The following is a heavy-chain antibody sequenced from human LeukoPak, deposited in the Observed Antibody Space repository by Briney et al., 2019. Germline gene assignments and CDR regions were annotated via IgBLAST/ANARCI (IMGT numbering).Heavy chain of an antibody. CDR2: IRYDGSNE. CDR1: GFTFSNSG. D-gene: IGHD2-21*01. J-gene: IGHJ4*02. Sequence: GGSLRLACTASGFTFSNSGMHWVRQAPGKGLEWVAFIRYDGSNEFYVDSVKGRFTISRDNSKNTLYLQMNSLRAEDTAVYYCARGSYSYWGQGTLVTVSS. CDR3: ARGSYSY. V-gene: IGHV3-30*02.